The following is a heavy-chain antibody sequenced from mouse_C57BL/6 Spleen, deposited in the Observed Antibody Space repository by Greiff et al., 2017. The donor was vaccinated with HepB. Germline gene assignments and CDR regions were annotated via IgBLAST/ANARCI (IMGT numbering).Heavy chain of an antibody. J-gene: IGHJ4*01. CDR2: IYPGDGDT. Sequence: LQESGPELVKPGASVKISCKASGYAFSSSWMNWVKQRPGKGLEWIGRIYPGDGDTNYNGKFKGKATLTADKSSSTAYMQLSSLTSEDSAVYFCARSKGDYDAMDYWGQGTSVTVSS. CDR3: ARSKGDYDAMDY. CDR1: GYAFSSSW. V-gene: IGHV1-82*01.